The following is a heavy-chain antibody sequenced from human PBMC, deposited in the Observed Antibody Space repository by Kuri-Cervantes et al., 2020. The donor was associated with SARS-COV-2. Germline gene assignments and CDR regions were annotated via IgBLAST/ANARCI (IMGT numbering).Heavy chain of an antibody. CDR3: AKDPPPAGY. CDR2: IKQDGSEK. Sequence: GESLKISCAASGFTFSSYWMSWVRQAPGKGLEWVANIKQDGSEKYYVDSVKGRFTISRDNAKNSLYLKMNSLRAEDTAAYYCAKDPPPAGYWGQGTLVTVSS. V-gene: IGHV3-7*01. CDR1: GFTFSSYW. J-gene: IGHJ4*02.